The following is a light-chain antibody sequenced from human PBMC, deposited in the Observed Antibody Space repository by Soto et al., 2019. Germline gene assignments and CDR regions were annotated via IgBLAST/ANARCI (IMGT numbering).Light chain of an antibody. J-gene: IGLJ2*01. CDR2: SNH. CDR1: SSNIGSNS. CDR3: SAWDDSLVVV. V-gene: IGLV1-44*01. Sequence: QSALTEPPSASGTPGQTVTISCSGSSSNIGSNSVNWFQHLPGAVPKLLIFSNHQRPSGVPARFSGSKSGTSASLAISGPQTEDEADYYCSAWDDSLVVVFGGGTKVTVL.